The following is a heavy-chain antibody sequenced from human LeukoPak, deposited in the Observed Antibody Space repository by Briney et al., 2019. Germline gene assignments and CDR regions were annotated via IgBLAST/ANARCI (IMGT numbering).Heavy chain of an antibody. CDR1: GYTFTSYG. J-gene: IGHJ5*02. Sequence: GASVKVSCKASGYTFTSYGISWVRQAPGQGLEWMGWISAYNGNTNYAQKLQGRVTITADKSTSTAYMELSSLRSEDTAVYYCAAGATGVLFYWFDPWGQGTLVTVSS. CDR2: ISAYNGNT. D-gene: IGHD1-26*01. CDR3: AAGATGVLFYWFDP. V-gene: IGHV1-18*01.